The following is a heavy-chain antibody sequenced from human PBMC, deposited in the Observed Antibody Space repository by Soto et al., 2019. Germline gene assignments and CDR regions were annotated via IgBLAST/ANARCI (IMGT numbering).Heavy chain of an antibody. Sequence: SLRLSCAASGFAISTYAMTWVRQAPGKGLECVSGVTGSGSQIYSADSVKGRFTISKDNSKNTLYLQMSSLTEEDTALYYCAKDAVYRDGLWLMDSWGQGTLVTVSS. CDR3: AKDAVYRDGLWLMDS. CDR1: GFAISTYA. CDR2: VTGSGSQI. D-gene: IGHD2-21*01. V-gene: IGHV3-23*01. J-gene: IGHJ5*02.